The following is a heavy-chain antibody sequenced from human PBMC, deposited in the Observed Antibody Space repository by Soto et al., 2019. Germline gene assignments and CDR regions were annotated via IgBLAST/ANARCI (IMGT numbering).Heavy chain of an antibody. Sequence: SEPLSLTCTVSGGSVSSGSYYWSWIRQPPGKGLEWIGYIYYSGSTNYNPSLKSRVTISVDTSKNQFSLKLSSVTAADTAVYYCARLTGPTQYYYYYGMDVWGQGTTVTVSS. V-gene: IGHV4-61*01. J-gene: IGHJ6*02. CDR3: ARLTGPTQYYYYYGMDV. D-gene: IGHD1-1*01. CDR1: GGSVSSGSYY. CDR2: IYYSGST.